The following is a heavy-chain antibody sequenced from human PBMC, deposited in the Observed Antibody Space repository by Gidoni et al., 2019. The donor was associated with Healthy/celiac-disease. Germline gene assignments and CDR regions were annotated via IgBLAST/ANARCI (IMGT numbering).Heavy chain of an antibody. V-gene: IGHV4-34*01. D-gene: IGHD3-3*01. J-gene: IGHJ4*02. CDR2: INHSGST. Sequence: GYYWSWIRQPPGKGLEWIGEINHSGSTNYNPSLKSRVTISVDTSKNQFSLKLSSVTAADTAVYYCARGPGIFGVVIQYYFDYWGQGTLVTVSS. CDR1: GYY. CDR3: ARGPGIFGVVIQYYFDY.